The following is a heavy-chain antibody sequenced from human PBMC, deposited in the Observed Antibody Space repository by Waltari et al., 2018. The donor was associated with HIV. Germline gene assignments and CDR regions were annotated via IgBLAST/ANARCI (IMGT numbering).Heavy chain of an antibody. CDR1: GYTFTGYY. J-gene: IGHJ6*02. V-gene: IGHV1-2*07. CDR2: SDPNTGGT. Sequence: QVQLMQSGAEVKKPGASVKVSCKASGYTFTGYYIHWVRQAPGQGLEWMGWSDPNTGGTNYAHKFQGRVTMTRDTSISTAYMELGRLRSDDTAVYYCARDGILVAIINFYYGMDVWGQGTTVTVSS. CDR3: ARDGILVAIINFYYGMDV. D-gene: IGHD2-21*01.